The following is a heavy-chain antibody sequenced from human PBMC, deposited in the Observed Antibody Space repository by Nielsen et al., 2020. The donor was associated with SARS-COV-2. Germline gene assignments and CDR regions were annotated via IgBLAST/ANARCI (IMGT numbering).Heavy chain of an antibody. J-gene: IGHJ4*02. CDR3: AKLGSGSYPFDY. V-gene: IGHV3-9*01. CDR2: ISWNSDSI. CDR1: GFTFDDYA. Sequence: SLKISCAASGFTFDDYAMHWVRQAPGKGLEWVSGISWNSDSIGYADSVKGRFTISRDNAKNSLYLQMNSLRAEDTALYYCAKLGSGSYPFDYWGQGTMVTVSS. D-gene: IGHD3-10*01.